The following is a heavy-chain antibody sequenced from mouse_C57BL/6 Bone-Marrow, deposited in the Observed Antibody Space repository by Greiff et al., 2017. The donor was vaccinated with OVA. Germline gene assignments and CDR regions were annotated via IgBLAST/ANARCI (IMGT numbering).Heavy chain of an antibody. CDR1: GFTFSDYY. D-gene: IGHD4-1*01. J-gene: IGHJ2*01. V-gene: IGHV5-16*01. CDR2: INYDGSST. CDR3: ARDRGNWDLDY. Sequence: EVKLMESEGGLVQPGSSMKLSCTASGFTFSDYYMAWVRQVPEKGLEWVANINYDGSSTYYLDSLKSRFIISRDNAKNILYLQMSSLKSEDTATYYCARDRGNWDLDYWGQGTTLTVSS.